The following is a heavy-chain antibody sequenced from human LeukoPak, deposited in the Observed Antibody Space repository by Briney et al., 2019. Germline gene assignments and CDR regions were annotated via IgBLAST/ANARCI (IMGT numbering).Heavy chain of an antibody. CDR2: ISGSGGST. J-gene: IGHJ5*02. CDR1: GLTVSSNY. Sequence: GGSLRLSCAASGLTVSSNYMSWVRQAPGKGLEWVSAISGSGGSTYYADSVKGRFTISRDNSKNTLYLQMNSLRAEDTAVYYCAKDPLPRLLWFTNWFDPWGQGTLVTVSS. V-gene: IGHV3-23*01. D-gene: IGHD3-10*01. CDR3: AKDPLPRLLWFTNWFDP.